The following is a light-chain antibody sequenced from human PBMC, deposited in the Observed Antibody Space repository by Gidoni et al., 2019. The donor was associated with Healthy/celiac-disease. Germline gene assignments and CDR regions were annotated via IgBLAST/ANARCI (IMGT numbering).Light chain of an antibody. CDR2: LGS. CDR3: MQDLQTPWT. J-gene: IGKJ1*01. Sequence: DIVMTQSPLSLPVTPGEPASISCRSSQSLLHSNGYNYLDWYLQKPGQSPQLLIDLGSNRASGVPDRFSGSGSGTDFTLKISRVEAEDVGVYYCMQDLQTPWTFGQGTKVEIK. V-gene: IGKV2-28*01. CDR1: QSLLHSNGYNY.